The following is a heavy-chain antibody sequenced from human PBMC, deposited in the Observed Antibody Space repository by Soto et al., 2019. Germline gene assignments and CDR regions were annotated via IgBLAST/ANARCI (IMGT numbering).Heavy chain of an antibody. D-gene: IGHD6-13*01. V-gene: IGHV4-4*02. CDR1: GLSISSDNW. Sequence: QVQLQESGPGLVRTSGTVSLTCAVSGLSISSDNWWSWVRQPPGKGLAWIGEIHHSGSTNYNPSLKSRVTMSVVPAKDLFSLTLNSVTAADNAFYYCARDQGSHPGEWGQGSLVSVSS. J-gene: IGHJ4*02. CDR2: IHHSGST. CDR3: ARDQGSHPGE.